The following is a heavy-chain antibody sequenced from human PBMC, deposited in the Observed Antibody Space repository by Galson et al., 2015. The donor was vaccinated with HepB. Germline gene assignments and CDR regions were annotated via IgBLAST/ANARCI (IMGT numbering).Heavy chain of an antibody. D-gene: IGHD3-22*01. V-gene: IGHV3-30-3*01. CDR2: ISYDGSNK. CDR3: ASPVVVGEGGMGY. CDR1: GFTFSSYA. Sequence: SLRLSCAASGFTFSSYAMHWVRQAPGKGLEWVAVISYDGSNKYYADSVKGRFTISRDNSKNTLYLQMNSLRAEDTAVYYCASPVVVGEGGMGYWGQGTLVTVSS. J-gene: IGHJ4*02.